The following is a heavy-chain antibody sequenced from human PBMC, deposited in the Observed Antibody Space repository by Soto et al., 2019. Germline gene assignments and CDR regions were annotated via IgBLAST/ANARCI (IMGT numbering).Heavy chain of an antibody. D-gene: IGHD2-2*01. V-gene: IGHV3-30*18. CDR1: GFTFSSYG. CDR3: AKDLTRGYCSSTSCKSYYYYYGMDV. Sequence: QVQLVESGGGVVQPGRSLRLSCAASGFTFSSYGMHWVRQAPGKGLEWVAVISYDGSNKYYADSVKGRFTISRDNSKNTLYLQMNRLRAEDTAVYYCAKDLTRGYCSSTSCKSYYYYYGMDVWGQGTTGTVSS. CDR2: ISYDGSNK. J-gene: IGHJ6*02.